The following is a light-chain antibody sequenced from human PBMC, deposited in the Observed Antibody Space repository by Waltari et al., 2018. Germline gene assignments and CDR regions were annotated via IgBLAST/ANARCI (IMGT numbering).Light chain of an antibody. J-gene: IGKJ2*01. Sequence: IQMTQSPSTLSASVGDRVTITSRASHTITNCLAWYQQKPGKAPNVLIYDASTLESGVPSRFSGSGSGTEFTLTINSLQPDDFATYYCQHYNSFSHIYTFGQGTKLEI. CDR1: HTITNC. CDR3: QHYNSFSHIYT. V-gene: IGKV1-5*01. CDR2: DAS.